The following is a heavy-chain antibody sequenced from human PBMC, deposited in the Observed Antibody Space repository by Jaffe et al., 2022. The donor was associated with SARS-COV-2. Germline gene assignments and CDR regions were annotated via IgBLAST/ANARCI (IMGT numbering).Heavy chain of an antibody. CDR2: ISYSGGST. CDR1: GFTFSSSA. D-gene: IGHD3-3*01. Sequence: EVQLLESGGDLVQPGGSLRLSCAASGFTFSSSAMSWVRQAPGKGLEWVSGISYSGGSTSYADSVKGRFTVSRDNSRDTLYLQMNSLRLEDTAVYYCAKGTIFGAFTIGGGVFDYWGQGTLVTVSS. J-gene: IGHJ4*02. V-gene: IGHV3-23*01. CDR3: AKGTIFGAFTIGGGVFDY.